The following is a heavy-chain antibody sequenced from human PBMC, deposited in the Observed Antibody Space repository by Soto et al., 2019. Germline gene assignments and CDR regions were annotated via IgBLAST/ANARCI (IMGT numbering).Heavy chain of an antibody. D-gene: IGHD1-26*01. CDR1: GFTFCSYA. Sequence: GGSLRLSCAASGFTFCSYALSPVRPAPGEWLEWVSAISGSGGSTYHADSVKGRFTISRDNSKNTLYLQMNSLRAEDTAVYYCAKAKGLGIVGAYYFDYWGQGTLVTVSS. CDR2: ISGSGGST. J-gene: IGHJ4*02. V-gene: IGHV3-23*01. CDR3: AKAKGLGIVGAYYFDY.